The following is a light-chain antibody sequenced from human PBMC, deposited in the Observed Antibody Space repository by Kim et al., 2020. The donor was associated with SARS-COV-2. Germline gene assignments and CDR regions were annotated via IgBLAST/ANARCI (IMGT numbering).Light chain of an antibody. V-gene: IGKV3D-15*01. Sequence: VSPGERPTLSCRASQSFGTSSAWYQQKPGQAPRLLISGASTRAAGIPDRFSGSGSGADFTLTISSLQSEDFAVYYCQQYYNWPLTFGQGTKVDIK. CDR1: QSFGTS. CDR3: QQYYNWPLT. J-gene: IGKJ1*01. CDR2: GAS.